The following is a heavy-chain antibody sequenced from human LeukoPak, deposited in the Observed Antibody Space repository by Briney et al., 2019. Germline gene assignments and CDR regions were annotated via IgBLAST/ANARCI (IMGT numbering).Heavy chain of an antibody. D-gene: IGHD2-21*02. Sequence: GGSLRLSCAASGFTFSNAWMSWVRQAPGKGLEWVRRIKSKTDGGTTDYAAPVKGRFTISRDDSKNTLYLQMNSLKTEDTAVYYCTIPYCGGDCYLGGNYFDYWGQGTLVTVSS. CDR1: GFTFSNAW. CDR2: IKSKTDGGTT. V-gene: IGHV3-15*01. CDR3: TIPYCGGDCYLGGNYFDY. J-gene: IGHJ4*02.